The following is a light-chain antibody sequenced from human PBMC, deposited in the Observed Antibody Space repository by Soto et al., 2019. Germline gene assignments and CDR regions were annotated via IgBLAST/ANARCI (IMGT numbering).Light chain of an antibody. J-gene: IGLJ2*01. CDR2: EVS. CDR3: SSYTSSSTLVV. V-gene: IGLV2-14*01. CDR1: SSDVGGYNY. Sequence: QSALTQPASVSGSPGQSITISCTGTSSDVGGYNYVSWYQQHPGKAPKLMIYEVSNRPSGVSNRFSGSKSGNTASLTISGLQAEAVADYYCSSYTSSSTLVVFGGGTQLTVL.